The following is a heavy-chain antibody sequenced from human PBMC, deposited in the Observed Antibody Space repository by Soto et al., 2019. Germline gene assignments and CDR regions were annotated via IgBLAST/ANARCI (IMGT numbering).Heavy chain of an antibody. J-gene: IGHJ4*02. CDR2: IYYSGST. D-gene: IGHD3-10*01. V-gene: IGHV4-61*01. CDR3: FSPRGY. CDR1: GVSVNSGNYY. Sequence: QVQLQESGPGLVKPSETLSLTCSVSGVSVNSGNYYWHWIRQPPGKGLEWIGHIYYSGSTNYNPSLKSRVTISLDMSKNQFSLKLNSVTAADTAVYYCFSPRGYWGQGTLVTVSS.